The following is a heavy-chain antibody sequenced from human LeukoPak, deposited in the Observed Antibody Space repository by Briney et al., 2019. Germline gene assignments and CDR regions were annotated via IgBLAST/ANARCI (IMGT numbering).Heavy chain of an antibody. Sequence: GGSLRLSCAASGFTFSSYTMNWVRQPPGKGLEWVSNIGTSSTTIYYADSVKGRFTISRDNAKNSLYLQMNSLRAEDTAVYYCARDSQYFQHWGQGTLVTVSS. V-gene: IGHV3-48*04. CDR3: ARDSQYFQH. J-gene: IGHJ1*01. CDR1: GFTFSSYT. CDR2: IGTSSTTI.